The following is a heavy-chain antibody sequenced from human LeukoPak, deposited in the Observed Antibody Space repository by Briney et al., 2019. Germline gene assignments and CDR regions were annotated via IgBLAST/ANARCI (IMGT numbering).Heavy chain of an antibody. CDR3: ARVRLHYGWFDP. J-gene: IGHJ5*02. Sequence: GGSLRLSCAASGFTFSSYAMHWVRQAPGKGLEYVSAISSNGGSTYYANSVKGRFTISRDNSKNTLYLQMNSLRAEDTAVYYCARVRLHYGWFDPWGQGTLVTVSS. V-gene: IGHV3-64*01. CDR1: GFTFSSYA. CDR2: ISSNGGST. D-gene: IGHD3-10*01.